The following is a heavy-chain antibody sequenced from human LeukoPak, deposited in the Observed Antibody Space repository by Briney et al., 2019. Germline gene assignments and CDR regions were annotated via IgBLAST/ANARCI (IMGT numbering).Heavy chain of an antibody. CDR3: ARDSMIAVADPGAFDI. CDR2: IYYSGST. D-gene: IGHD6-19*01. V-gene: IGHV4-59*01. Sequence: GSLRLSCAASGFTFSSYAMSWVRQAPGKGLEWIGYIYYSGSTNYNPSLKSRVTISADTSKNQFSLKLSSVTAADTAVYHCARDSMIAVADPGAFDIWGQGTMVTVSS. J-gene: IGHJ3*02. CDR1: GFTFSSYA.